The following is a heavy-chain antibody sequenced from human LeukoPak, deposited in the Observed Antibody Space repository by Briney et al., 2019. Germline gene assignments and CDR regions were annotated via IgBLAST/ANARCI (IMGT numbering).Heavy chain of an antibody. V-gene: IGHV4-4*07. CDR1: GGYIHTYY. J-gene: IGHJ4*02. D-gene: IGHD5-18*01. CDR2: ANVGGHR. CDR3: ARDREHSYGSDFGH. Sequence: PSETLSLTCTVSGGYIHTYYWAWIRQPAGKGLEWVGRANVGGHRDYNPPLKSRVSMSIDESANQFSLNLMPVTAADTAVYYCARDREHSYGSDFGHWGQGILVTVSA.